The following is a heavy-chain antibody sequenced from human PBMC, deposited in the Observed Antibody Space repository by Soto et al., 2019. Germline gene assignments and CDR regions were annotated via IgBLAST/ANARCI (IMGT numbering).Heavy chain of an antibody. Sequence: PSETLSLTCTVSGDSITTYHWSWIRQPPGKGLEFIGYIDYSGRTDYNPSLRGRVTISLDTPNKHFSLKLSSVTAADTAVYYCARNWFSVAGRYYFDYWGHGTLVTVS. CDR1: GDSITTYH. V-gene: IGHV4-59*01. CDR3: ARNWFSVAGRYYFDY. D-gene: IGHD6-19*01. CDR2: IDYSGRT. J-gene: IGHJ4*01.